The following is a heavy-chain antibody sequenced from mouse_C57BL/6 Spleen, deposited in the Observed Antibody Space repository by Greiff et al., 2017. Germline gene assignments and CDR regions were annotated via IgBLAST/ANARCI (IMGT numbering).Heavy chain of an antibody. J-gene: IGHJ4*01. CDR3: ARRAVDAMDY. Sequence: EVKLQESGGDLVKPGGSLKLSCAASGFTFSSYGMSWVRQTPDKRLEWVATISSGGSYTYYPDSVKGRFTISRDNAKNTLYLQMSSLKSEDTDMYYCARRAVDAMDYWGQGTSVTVSS. V-gene: IGHV5-6*02. CDR1: GFTFSSYG. D-gene: IGHD1-1*01. CDR2: ISSGGSYT.